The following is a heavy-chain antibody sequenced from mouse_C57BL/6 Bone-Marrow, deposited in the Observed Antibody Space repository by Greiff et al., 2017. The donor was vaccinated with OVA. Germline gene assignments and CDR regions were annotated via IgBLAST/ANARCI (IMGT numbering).Heavy chain of an antibody. J-gene: IGHJ2*01. Sequence: EVMLVESGGGLVKPGGSLTLSCAASGFTFSSYTMSWVRQTPEKRLEWVATISGGGGNPYYPDSVKGRFTISRDNAKNTLYLQMSSLRSEDTALYYWATTVVATRYYFDYWGQGTTLTVSS. CDR1: GFTFSSYT. D-gene: IGHD1-1*01. CDR2: ISGGGGNP. V-gene: IGHV5-9*01. CDR3: ATTVVATRYYFDY.